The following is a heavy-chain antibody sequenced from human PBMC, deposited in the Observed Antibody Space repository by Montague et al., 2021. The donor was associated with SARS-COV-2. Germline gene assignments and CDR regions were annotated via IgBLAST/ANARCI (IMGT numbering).Heavy chain of an antibody. Sequence: SETLSLTCAVYGGSFNDYYWSWVRQPPGKGLEWIGEINHGGITNYSPSLKSRVTISADTSKNQFSLKLKSVTAADTANYYCARGHQGIAMIVVVMIGAEYYLDYWGQGSLVTVSS. D-gene: IGHD3-22*01. CDR3: ARGHQGIAMIVVVMIGAEYYLDY. CDR2: INHGGIT. V-gene: IGHV4-34*01. CDR1: GGSFNDYY. J-gene: IGHJ4*02.